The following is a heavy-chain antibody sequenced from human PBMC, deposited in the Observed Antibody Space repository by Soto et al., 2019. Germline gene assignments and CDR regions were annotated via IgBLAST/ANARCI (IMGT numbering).Heavy chain of an antibody. Sequence: SETLSLTCTVSGGSISSGDYYWSWIRQPPGKGLEWIGYIYYSGSTYYNPSLKSRVTISVDTSKNQFSLKLSPVTAADTAVYYCARDQVTHVDYWGQGTLVTVSS. J-gene: IGHJ4*02. CDR1: GGSISSGDYY. D-gene: IGHD2-21*02. CDR2: IYYSGST. V-gene: IGHV4-30-4*01. CDR3: ARDQVTHVDY.